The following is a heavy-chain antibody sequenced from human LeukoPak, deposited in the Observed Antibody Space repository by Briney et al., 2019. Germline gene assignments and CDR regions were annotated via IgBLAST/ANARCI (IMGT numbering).Heavy chain of an antibody. CDR3: VRGSRKLGGMDV. CDR2: ISSRGSYR. Sequence: PGGSLRLSCVVSGCIFSNHCMTWVRQAPGRGMEWVSSISSRGSYRFYADSVKGRFTISRDNASKSLSLQMTSLRGEDTAVYYCVRGSRKLGGMDVWGQGTTVTVSS. D-gene: IGHD1-7*01. V-gene: IGHV3-21*01. CDR1: GCIFSNHC. J-gene: IGHJ6*02.